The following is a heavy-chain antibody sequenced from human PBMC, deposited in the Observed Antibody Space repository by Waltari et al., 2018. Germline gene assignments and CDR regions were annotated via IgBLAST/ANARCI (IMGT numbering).Heavy chain of an antibody. CDR1: GFRFDDYG. CDR2: ISWNSGRI. Sequence: EVQLVESGGGLVQTGRSLRLSCAASGFRFDDYGMHWVRQAPGKGLEWVSSISWNSGRIDYGDSVKGRFTISRDNAKKSLYLQMNSLRTEDTALYYCSRSWYGDHYMDVWGRGTTVTVSS. CDR3: SRSWYGDHYMDV. J-gene: IGHJ6*03. V-gene: IGHV3-9*01. D-gene: IGHD6-13*01.